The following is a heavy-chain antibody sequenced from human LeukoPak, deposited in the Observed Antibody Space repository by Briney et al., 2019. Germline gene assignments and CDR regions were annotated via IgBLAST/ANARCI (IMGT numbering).Heavy chain of an antibody. CDR3: AREFSGYAFDI. CDR1: GFTFSSYG. D-gene: IGHD5-12*01. Sequence: GGSLRLSCAASGFTFSSYGIHWVRLAPGKGLEWVAVISDVGSRKYYADSVQGRFTISRDNSKNTLSLQMNSLRGEDMAVYYCAREFSGYAFDIWGQGTTVTVSS. J-gene: IGHJ3*02. V-gene: IGHV3-30*03. CDR2: ISDVGSRK.